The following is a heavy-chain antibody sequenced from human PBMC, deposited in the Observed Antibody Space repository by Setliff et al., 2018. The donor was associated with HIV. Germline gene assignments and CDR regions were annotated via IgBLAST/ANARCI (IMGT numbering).Heavy chain of an antibody. V-gene: IGHV4-59*11. CDR3: ARGRVTLNGVAAGHHYMDV. CDR1: GGFIGTHY. J-gene: IGHJ6*03. D-gene: IGHD3-3*01. Sequence: KASETLSLTCTVSGGFIGTHYWSWIRQSPGKGLEWIGSVYYTGSTNYNPSLESRVTMSVDTSKNQFSLRLMSLTAADTAIYYCARGRVTLNGVAAGHHYMDVWGKGNTVTVSS. CDR2: VYYTGST.